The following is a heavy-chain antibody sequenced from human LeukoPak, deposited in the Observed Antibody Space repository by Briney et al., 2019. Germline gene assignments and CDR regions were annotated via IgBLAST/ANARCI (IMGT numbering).Heavy chain of an antibody. J-gene: IGHJ5*02. Sequence: PGGSLRLSCGASGLTFSSYTMNWVRQAPGKGLEWVSAISGSGGTTYYADSVKGRFTISRDNANNSLYLQMTGLRAEDTAVYYCARGRGGDNSNWFDPWGPGTLVTVSS. CDR1: GLTFSSYT. CDR2: ISGSGGTT. V-gene: IGHV3-21*01. D-gene: IGHD4-23*01. CDR3: ARGRGGDNSNWFDP.